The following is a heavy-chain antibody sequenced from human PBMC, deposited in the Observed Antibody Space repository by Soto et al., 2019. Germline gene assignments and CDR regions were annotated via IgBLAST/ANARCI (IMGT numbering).Heavy chain of an antibody. V-gene: IGHV1-69*06. J-gene: IGHJ6*02. CDR3: ARAFRYCSGGSCPYGMDV. CDR1: GGTFSSYA. CDR2: IIPIFGTA. Sequence: SVKVSCKASGGTFSSYAISWVRQAPGQGLEWMGGIIPIFGTANYAQKFQGRVTITADKSTSTAYVELSSLRSEDTAVYYCARAFRYCSGGSCPYGMDVWGQGTTVTVSS. D-gene: IGHD2-15*01.